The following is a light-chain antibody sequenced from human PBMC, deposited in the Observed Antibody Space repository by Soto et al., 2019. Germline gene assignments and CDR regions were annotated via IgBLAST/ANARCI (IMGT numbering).Light chain of an antibody. V-gene: IGKV3-11*01. CDR3: QQRTNWPRFT. Sequence: ESVLTQSPATLSLSPGERATLSCRASQSVSNYLAWYQQKPGQAPRLLIYDASNRATGIPARFSGSGSGTDFTLTISSLEPDDFAVYYCQQRTNWPRFTFGQGTKVDIK. CDR2: DAS. J-gene: IGKJ2*01. CDR1: QSVSNY.